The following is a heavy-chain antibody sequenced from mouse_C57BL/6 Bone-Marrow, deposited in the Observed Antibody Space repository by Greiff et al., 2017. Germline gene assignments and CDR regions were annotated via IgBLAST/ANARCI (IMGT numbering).Heavy chain of an antibody. V-gene: IGHV5-17*01. J-gene: IGHJ3*01. D-gene: IGHD3-3*01. CDR3: ASGDSKFVGAWFAY. Sequence: EVQVVESGGGLMKPGGSLKLSCAASGYTFSDYGMHWVRQAPEKGLEWVAYISSGSGTIYYAVTVKGRFTISRDNAKNTLFLQLTSLRSEDAALDYCASGDSKFVGAWFAYWGQGTLVTVSA. CDR2: ISSGSGTI. CDR1: GYTFSDYG.